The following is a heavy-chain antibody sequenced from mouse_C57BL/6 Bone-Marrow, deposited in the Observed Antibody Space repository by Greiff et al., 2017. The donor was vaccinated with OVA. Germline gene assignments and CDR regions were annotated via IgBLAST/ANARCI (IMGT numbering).Heavy chain of an antibody. CDR1: GYSITSGYY. D-gene: IGHD2-1*01. Sequence: EVQLQQSGPGLVKPSQSLSLTCSVTGYSITSGYYWNWIRQFPGNKLEWMGYISYDGSNNYNPSLKNRISITRDTSKNQFFLKLNSVTTEDTAMYYCARHRYGNYWYFDVWGTGTTVTVSS. J-gene: IGHJ1*03. CDR3: ARHRYGNYWYFDV. V-gene: IGHV3-6*01. CDR2: ISYDGSN.